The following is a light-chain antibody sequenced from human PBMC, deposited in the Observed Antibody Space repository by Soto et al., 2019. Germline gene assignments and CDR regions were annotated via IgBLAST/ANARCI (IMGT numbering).Light chain of an antibody. CDR3: HQYDTSPRA. CDR2: GAS. Sequence: EVMLTQSPGTLSLSPGERATLSCRASQSVSSNYLAWYQQTSGQAPRLLIYGASNRPTGIPDRLGGSGSGPDFTLTIRRLEPEDFAVYCCHQYDTSPRAFGRGTMVEFK. V-gene: IGKV3-20*01. J-gene: IGKJ1*01. CDR1: QSVSSNY.